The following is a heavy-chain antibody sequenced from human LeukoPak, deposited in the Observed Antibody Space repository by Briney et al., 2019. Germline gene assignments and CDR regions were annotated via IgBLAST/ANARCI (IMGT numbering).Heavy chain of an antibody. CDR2: IYHSGST. J-gene: IGHJ3*02. D-gene: IGHD2-2*02. CDR1: GGSISSYY. V-gene: IGHV4-59*04. Sequence: SETLSLTCTVSGGSISSYYWSWIRQPPGKGLEWIGYIYHSGSTYYNPSLKSRVTISVDRSKNQFSLKLSSVTAADTAVYYCAFIVVVPAAIRDAFDIWGQGTMVTVSS. CDR3: AFIVVVPAAIRDAFDI.